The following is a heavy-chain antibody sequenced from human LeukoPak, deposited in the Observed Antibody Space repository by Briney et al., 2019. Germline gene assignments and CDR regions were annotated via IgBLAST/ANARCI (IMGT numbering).Heavy chain of an antibody. CDR1: GFTFSSYS. CDR2: ISSSSYI. Sequence: GGSLRLSCAASGFTFSSYSMNWVRQAPGKGLEWVSSISSSSYIYYADSVKGRFTISRDNAKNSLYLQMNSLRAEDTAVYYCAREVGEYDSSGYYSGDYWGQGTLVTVSS. CDR3: AREVGEYDSSGYYSGDY. J-gene: IGHJ4*02. D-gene: IGHD3-22*01. V-gene: IGHV3-21*01.